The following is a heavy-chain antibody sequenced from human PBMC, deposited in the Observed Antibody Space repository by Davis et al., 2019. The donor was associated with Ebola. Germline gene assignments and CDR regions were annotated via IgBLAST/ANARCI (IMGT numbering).Heavy chain of an antibody. CDR1: GFTFSSYS. CDR3: AKGGGTSSSDFRRT. J-gene: IGHJ5*02. D-gene: IGHD6-6*01. V-gene: IGHV3-23*01. CDR2: ISDSGSST. Sequence: GESLKISCAASGFTFSSYSMNWVRQAPGKGLEWVSGISDSGSSTHYADSVKGRFTISRDNSKNTLYLQMNSLRAEDTAVYYCAKGGGTSSSDFRRTWGQGTLVTVSS.